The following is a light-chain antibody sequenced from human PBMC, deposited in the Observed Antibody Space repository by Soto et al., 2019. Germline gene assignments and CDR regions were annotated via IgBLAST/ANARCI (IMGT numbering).Light chain of an antibody. J-gene: IGLJ2*01. CDR2: DVS. CDR3: SSYTSSSTLVV. V-gene: IGLV2-14*01. CDR1: SSDVGGYNY. Sequence: QSVLTQPASVSGSPGQSITISCTGTSSDVGGYNYVSWYQQHPGKAPKLMIYDVSNRPSGVSNRFSGSKSGNTASLFISGLEAEDEADYYCSSYTSSSTLVVFGGGTKLTVL.